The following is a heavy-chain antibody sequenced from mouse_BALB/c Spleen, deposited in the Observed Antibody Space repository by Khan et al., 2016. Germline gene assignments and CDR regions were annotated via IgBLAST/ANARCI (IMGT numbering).Heavy chain of an antibody. D-gene: IGHD2-3*01. CDR1: GDSITSGY. CDR2: ISYSGTT. J-gene: IGHJ2*01. CDR3: STYDGYFFDY. Sequence: VQLKGSGPSLVKPSQTLSLTCSVTGDSITSGYWNWIRKFPGNKFEYMGYISYSGTTYYNPSLKSRISITRDTSKNQFYLQLYSVTAEDTATYXCSTYDGYFFDYWGQGTTLTVSS. V-gene: IGHV3-8*02.